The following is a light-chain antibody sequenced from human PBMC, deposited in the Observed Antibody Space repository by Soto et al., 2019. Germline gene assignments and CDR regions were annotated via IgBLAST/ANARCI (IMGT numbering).Light chain of an antibody. J-gene: IGKJ1*01. Sequence: IVMTQSPATLSVSPGERATFSCRASQSVSSNLAWYQQKPGQAPRLLIYGASSRATGIPDRFSGSGSGTDFTLTISSLEPEDFGVYYCQQRNNWPKTFGQGTKVDIK. V-gene: IGKV3D-15*01. CDR2: GAS. CDR3: QQRNNWPKT. CDR1: QSVSSN.